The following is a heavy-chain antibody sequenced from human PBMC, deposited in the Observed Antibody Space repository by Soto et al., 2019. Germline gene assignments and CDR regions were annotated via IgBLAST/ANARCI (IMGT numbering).Heavy chain of an antibody. D-gene: IGHD3-9*01. J-gene: IGHJ6*02. CDR2: ISYDGSNK. CDR1: GFTFSSYA. Sequence: HPGGSLRLSCAASGFTFSSYAMHWVRQAPGKGLEWVAVISYDGSNKYYADSVKGRFTISRDNSKNTLYLQMNSLRAEDTAVYYCARDGPRRRASPPPPPNIFYYYYGMDVWGQGTTVTVSS. CDR3: ARDGPRRRASPPPPPNIFYYYYGMDV. V-gene: IGHV3-30-3*01.